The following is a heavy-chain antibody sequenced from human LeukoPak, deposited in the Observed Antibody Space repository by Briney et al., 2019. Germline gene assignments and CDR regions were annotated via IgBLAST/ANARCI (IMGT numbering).Heavy chain of an antibody. CDR3: AREWDLPRAYYIDV. J-gene: IGHJ6*03. Sequence: GGSLRLSCAASEFTCSTYWVPWVRQAPGKGLVWVSRISRGGSNTFYADSVKGRFTISIDNAKNTLYLQMNSLRGDDTAVYYCAREWDLPRAYYIDVWGNRATVTVSS. CDR1: EFTCSTYW. D-gene: IGHD1-26*01. V-gene: IGHV3-74*01. CDR2: ISRGGSNT.